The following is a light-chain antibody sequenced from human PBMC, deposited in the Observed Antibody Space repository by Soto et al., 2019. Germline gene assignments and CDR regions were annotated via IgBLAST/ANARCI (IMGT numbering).Light chain of an antibody. V-gene: IGKV3-20*01. CDR1: QTVKNDY. CDR3: QQYGSSPLT. CDR2: GAS. Sequence: ETVLPQSPGTLSLSPGEGATLSCRASQTVKNDYLAWYQQRRGLPPRLLIFGASGRATGIPDRFSGSGSGTDFTLTITRLEPEDFAVYYCQQYGSSPLTFGGGTKVDIK. J-gene: IGKJ4*01.